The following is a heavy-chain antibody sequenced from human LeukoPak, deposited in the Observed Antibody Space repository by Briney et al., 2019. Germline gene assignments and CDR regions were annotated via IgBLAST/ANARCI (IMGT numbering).Heavy chain of an antibody. D-gene: IGHD3-3*01. V-gene: IGHV4-39*07. J-gene: IGHJ5*02. CDR2: IYYSGST. CDR1: GGSISSSSYY. CDR3: ARSGASAHYDFWSGYHTPPFNWFDP. Sequence: SETLSLTCTVSGGSISSSSYYWGWIRQPPGKGLEWIGSIYYSGSTYYNPSLKSRVTISVDTSKNQFSLKLSSVTAADTAVYYCARSGASAHYDFWSGYHTPPFNWFDPWGQGTLVTVSS.